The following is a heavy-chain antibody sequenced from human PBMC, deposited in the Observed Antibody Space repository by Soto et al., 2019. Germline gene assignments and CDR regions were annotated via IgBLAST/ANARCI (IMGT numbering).Heavy chain of an antibody. Sequence: SETLSLTCTVSGGSISSGGYYWSWIRQHPGKGLEWIGYIYYSGSTYYNPSLKSRVTISVDTSKNQFSLKLSSVTAADTAVYYCARLILSGPNYYYGMDVWGQGTTVTVSS. CDR2: IYYSGST. V-gene: IGHV4-31*03. J-gene: IGHJ6*02. CDR3: ARLILSGPNYYYGMDV. D-gene: IGHD2-15*01. CDR1: GGSISSGGYY.